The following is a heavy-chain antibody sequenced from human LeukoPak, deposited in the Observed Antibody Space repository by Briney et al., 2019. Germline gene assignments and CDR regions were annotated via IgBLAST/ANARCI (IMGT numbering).Heavy chain of an antibody. V-gene: IGHV1-8*01. Sequence: ASVTVSFKASGYTFTSYDINWVRQATGQGLEWMGWMNPNSGNTGYAQKFQGRVTMTRNTSISTAYMELSSLRSEDTAVYYCARGGSSSVEAYYFDYWGQGTLVTVSS. CDR2: MNPNSGNT. D-gene: IGHD6-13*01. CDR3: ARGGSSSVEAYYFDY. CDR1: GYTFTSYD. J-gene: IGHJ4*02.